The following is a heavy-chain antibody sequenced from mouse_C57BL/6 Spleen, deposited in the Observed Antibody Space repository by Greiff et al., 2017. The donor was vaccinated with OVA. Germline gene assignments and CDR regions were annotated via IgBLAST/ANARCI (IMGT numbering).Heavy chain of an antibody. CDR3: ARESGYYGYFDV. CDR1: GFTFSSYA. V-gene: IGHV5-4*01. J-gene: IGHJ1*03. D-gene: IGHD1-3*01. CDR2: ISDGGSYT. Sequence: EVNVVESGGGLVKPGGSLKLSCAASGFTFSSYAMSWVRQTPEKRLEWVATISDGGSYTSYPDNVKGRFTISRANAKNNLYLQMSHLKSEDTAMYYCARESGYYGYFDVWGTGTTVTVSS.